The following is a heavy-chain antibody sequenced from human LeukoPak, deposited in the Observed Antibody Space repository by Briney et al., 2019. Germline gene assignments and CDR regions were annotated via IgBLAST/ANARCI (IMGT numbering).Heavy chain of an antibody. D-gene: IGHD3-3*02. V-gene: IGHV4-38-2*02. CDR3: ARGWGILRGGDWFDP. CDR1: GYSISSGDY. CDR2: VYHSGYT. Sequence: SETLSLTCTVSGYSISSGDYWGWIRQPPGKGLEWIGSVYHSGYTYYNPSLKSRVTISVDTSKNQFSLNLSSVTAADTAVYYCARGWGILRGGDWFDPWGQGTLVTVSS. J-gene: IGHJ5*02.